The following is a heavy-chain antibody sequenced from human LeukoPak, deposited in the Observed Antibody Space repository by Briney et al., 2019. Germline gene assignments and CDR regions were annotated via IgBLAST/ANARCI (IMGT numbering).Heavy chain of an antibody. CDR3: ARDSSGYSYGYFDY. CDR2: IYSGGST. J-gene: IGHJ4*02. D-gene: IGHD5-18*01. CDR1: GFTVSSNY. V-gene: IGHV3-66*01. Sequence: GGSLRLSCAASGFTVSSNYMSWVRQAPGKGLEWVSAIYSGGSTYYADSVKGRFTISRDNSKNTLYLQMNSLRAEDTAVYYCARDSSGYSYGYFDYWGQGTLVTVSS.